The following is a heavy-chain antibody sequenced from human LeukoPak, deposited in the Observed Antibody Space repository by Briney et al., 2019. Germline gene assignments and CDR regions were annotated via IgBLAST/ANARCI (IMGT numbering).Heavy chain of an antibody. Sequence: GASVKVSCKASGYTFNRHSIIWVRQAPGQGLEWMGWISAWNGDTSYAQKLQGRVTITADESTSTAYMELSSLRSEDTAVYYCARALFFGVVPTSNYCYYYMDVWGKGTTVTVSS. D-gene: IGHD3-3*01. CDR1: GYTFNRHS. V-gene: IGHV1-18*01. J-gene: IGHJ6*03. CDR3: ARALFFGVVPTSNYCYYYMDV. CDR2: ISAWNGDT.